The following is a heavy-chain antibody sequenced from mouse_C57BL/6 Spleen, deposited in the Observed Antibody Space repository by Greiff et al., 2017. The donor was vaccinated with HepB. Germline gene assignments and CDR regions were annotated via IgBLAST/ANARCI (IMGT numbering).Heavy chain of an antibody. J-gene: IGHJ4*01. CDR1: GYSITSGYY. CDR3: AREEGSDYAMDY. V-gene: IGHV3-6*01. CDR2: ISYDGSN. Sequence: DVKLQESGPGLVKPSQSLSLTCSVTGYSITSGYYWNWLRQFPGNKLEWMGYISYDGSNNYNPSLKNRISITRDTSKNQFFLKLNSVTTEDTATYYCAREEGSDYAMDYWGQGTSVTVSS.